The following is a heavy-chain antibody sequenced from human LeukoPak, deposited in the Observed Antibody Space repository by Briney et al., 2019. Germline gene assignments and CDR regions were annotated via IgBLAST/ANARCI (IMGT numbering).Heavy chain of an antibody. CDR1: GGSISSYY. Sequence: SETLSLTCTVSGGSISSYYWSWIRQPPGKGLEWIGYIYYSGSTNYNPSLKSRVTISVDTSKNQLSLKLSSVTAADTAVYYCARWGIAAAGPSFDYWGQGTLVTVSS. D-gene: IGHD6-13*01. J-gene: IGHJ4*02. V-gene: IGHV4-59*08. CDR3: ARWGIAAAGPSFDY. CDR2: IYYSGST.